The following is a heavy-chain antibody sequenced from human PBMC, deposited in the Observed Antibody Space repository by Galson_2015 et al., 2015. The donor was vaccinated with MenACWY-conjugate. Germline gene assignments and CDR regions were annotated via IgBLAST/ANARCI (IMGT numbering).Heavy chain of an antibody. J-gene: IGHJ6*03. Sequence: SLRLSCAASGFTFSTYWMNWVRRAPGKGLEWVANIKQDGGEKYYVDSVKGRFTISRDNAKNTLYLQMDSLRADDTAVYYCARAGSENCRTTNCLSLGAKFSYYYYMDVWGKGTTVTVSS. CDR1: GFTFSTYW. CDR2: IKQDGGEK. D-gene: IGHD2-2*01. CDR3: ARAGSENCRTTNCLSLGAKFSYYYYMDV. V-gene: IGHV3-7*03.